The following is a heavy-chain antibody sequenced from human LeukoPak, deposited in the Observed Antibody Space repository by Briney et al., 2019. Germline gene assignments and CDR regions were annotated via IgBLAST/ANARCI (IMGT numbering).Heavy chain of an antibody. CDR2: IWYDGSNK. CDR1: GIIFSDFG. J-gene: IGHJ3*01. Sequence: GGSLRLSCAASGIIFSDFGMHWVRQAPGKGLEWMAIIWYDGSNKYYADSVKGRFTISRDNSQNTMYLLMNSLRAEDSAVYYCAKATCSGANCFSNSRDAFDVWGQGTMVTVSS. CDR3: AKATCSGANCFSNSRDAFDV. D-gene: IGHD2-15*01. V-gene: IGHV3-33*06.